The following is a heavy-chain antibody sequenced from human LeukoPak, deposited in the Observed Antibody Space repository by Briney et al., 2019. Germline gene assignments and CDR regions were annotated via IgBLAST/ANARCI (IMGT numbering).Heavy chain of an antibody. CDR3: AKGSHSGYDLFGFDM. Sequence: GGSLRLPCAASGFTFSSYGMSWVRQAPGKGLEWVSSTFQGGGEIHYADSVRGRFTISRDNSRSTLFLQMNSLRGEDMALYYCAKGSHSGYDLFGFDMWGQGTMVTVSS. CDR2: TFQGGGEI. CDR1: GFTFSSYG. J-gene: IGHJ3*02. V-gene: IGHV3-23*01. D-gene: IGHD5-12*01.